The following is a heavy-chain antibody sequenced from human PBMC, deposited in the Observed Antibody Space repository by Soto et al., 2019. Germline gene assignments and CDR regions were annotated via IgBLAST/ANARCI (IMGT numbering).Heavy chain of an antibody. V-gene: IGHV3-53*01. Sequence: EVQLVESGGGLIQPGGSLRLSCAASGFTVSSNYMSWVRQAPGKGLEWVSVIYSGGSTYYADSVKGRFTISRDNSKNTVYLQLNSLRAEDTAVYYCARASGDHRPADPWGQGTLVTVSS. CDR2: IYSGGST. D-gene: IGHD2-21*02. J-gene: IGHJ5*02. CDR1: GFTVSSNY. CDR3: ARASGDHRPADP.